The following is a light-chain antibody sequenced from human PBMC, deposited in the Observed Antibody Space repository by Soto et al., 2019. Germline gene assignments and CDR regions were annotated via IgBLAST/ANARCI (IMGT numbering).Light chain of an antibody. CDR2: EVN. J-gene: IGLJ2*01. V-gene: IGLV2-14*01. CDR3: SSYAGSNNFVL. Sequence: QSVLTQPASVSGSPGQSITISCTGTGSDVGGYNYVSWYQLHPGKAPKLIIYEVNNRPSGLSNRFSGSKSGNTASLTISGLQADDEGDYYCSSYAGSNNFVLFGGGTKVTVL. CDR1: GSDVGGYNY.